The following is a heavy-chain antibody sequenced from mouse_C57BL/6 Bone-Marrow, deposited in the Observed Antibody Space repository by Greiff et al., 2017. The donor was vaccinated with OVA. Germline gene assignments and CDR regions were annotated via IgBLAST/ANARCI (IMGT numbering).Heavy chain of an antibody. D-gene: IGHD1-1*01. CDR2: INPNYGTT. Sequence: VQLQQSGPELVKPGASVKLSCKASGYSFTDYNMNWVKQSNGKSLEWIGVINPNYGTTSYNQKFKGKATLTVDQSSSTAYMQLNSLTSEYSAFYYCARTVVEASYYFDYWGQGTTLTVSS. J-gene: IGHJ2*01. CDR1: GYSFTDYN. CDR3: ARTVVEASYYFDY. V-gene: IGHV1-39*01.